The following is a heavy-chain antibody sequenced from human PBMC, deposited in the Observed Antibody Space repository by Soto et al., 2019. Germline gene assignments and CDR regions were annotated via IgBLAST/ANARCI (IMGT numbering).Heavy chain of an antibody. CDR1: GFTFSSYA. CDR2: ISYDGSNK. D-gene: IGHD5-12*01. CDR3: ARDRVEGDGYNKNRGYYFDY. J-gene: IGHJ4*02. V-gene: IGHV3-30-3*01. Sequence: GGSLRLSCAASGFTFSSYAMHWVRQAPGKGLEWVAVISYDGSNKYYADSVKGRFTISRDNSKNTLYLQMNSLRAEDTAVYYCARDRVEGDGYNKNRGYYFDYWGQGTLVTVSS.